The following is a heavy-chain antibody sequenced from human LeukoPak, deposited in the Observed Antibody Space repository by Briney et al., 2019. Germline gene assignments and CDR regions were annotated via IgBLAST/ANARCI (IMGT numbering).Heavy chain of an antibody. CDR3: AKHVVPAAMRFDP. V-gene: IGHV3-7*01. D-gene: IGHD2-2*01. J-gene: IGHJ5*02. Sequence: PGGSLRLSCAASGFTFSSYWMSWVRQAPGKGLEWVANIKQDGSEKYYVDSVKGRFTISRDNAKNSLYLQMNSLRAEDTAVYCCAKHVVPAAMRFDPWGQGTLVTVSS. CDR1: GFTFSSYW. CDR2: IKQDGSEK.